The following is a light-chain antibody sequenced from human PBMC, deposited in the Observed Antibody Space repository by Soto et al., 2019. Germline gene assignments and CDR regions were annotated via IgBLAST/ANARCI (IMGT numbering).Light chain of an antibody. CDR1: HDISAV. V-gene: IGKV1-9*01. J-gene: IGKJ5*01. Sequence: DIQLTQSLSLLSASIGDRVTITCRATHDISAVLAWQQQQPGKASTLVIYEAATAQGGVTSRVSGIGSRTEFTPTIRRLLPEDLAASHGQQLDTVVSTFVQGELLEI. CDR2: EAA. CDR3: QQLDTVVST.